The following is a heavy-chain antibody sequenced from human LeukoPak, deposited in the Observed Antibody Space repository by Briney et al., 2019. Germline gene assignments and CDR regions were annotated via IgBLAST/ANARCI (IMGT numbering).Heavy chain of an antibody. CDR3: ARQEGYGLLDN. Sequence: SQTLSLTCAISGDSVSSNSVFWHWIRQSPSRGLEWLGRTYYRSKWYNDYAVSVKSRITINPDTSKNQFSLQLNSVTPVDTAVYYCARQEGYGLLDNWGQGTLVTVSS. CDR2: TYYRSKWYN. D-gene: IGHD5-18*01. J-gene: IGHJ4*02. V-gene: IGHV6-1*01. CDR1: GDSVSSNSVF.